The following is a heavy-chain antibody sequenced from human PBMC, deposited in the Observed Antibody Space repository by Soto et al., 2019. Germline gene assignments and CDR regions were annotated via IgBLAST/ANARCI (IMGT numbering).Heavy chain of an antibody. CDR1: GGTFSSYA. J-gene: IGHJ6*02. V-gene: IGHV1-69*01. Sequence: QVQLVQSGAEVKKPGSSVKVSCKASGGTFSSYAISWVRQAPGQGLEWMGGIIPIFGTANYAQKFQGRVTITADESTSTAYMELSSLRSEDTAVYYCASLYDFWSGYFPSFYGMDVWGQGTTVTVSS. D-gene: IGHD3-3*01. CDR2: IIPIFGTA. CDR3: ASLYDFWSGYFPSFYGMDV.